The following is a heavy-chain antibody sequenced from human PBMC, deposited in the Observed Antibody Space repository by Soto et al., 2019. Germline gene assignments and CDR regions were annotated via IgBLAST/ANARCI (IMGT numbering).Heavy chain of an antibody. CDR2: IKQDGSEK. CDR3: ASGGGYFAY. D-gene: IGHD2-15*01. J-gene: IGHJ4*02. CDR1: GVTSSSFW. Sequence: VGSLRLSSAAAGVTSSSFWMRCIRQAPGKGLEWVANIKQDGSEKYYVDSVKGRFTISRDNAKDSLYLQMNSLRAEDTAAYYCASGGGYFAYWGQGTLVTGSS. V-gene: IGHV3-7*01.